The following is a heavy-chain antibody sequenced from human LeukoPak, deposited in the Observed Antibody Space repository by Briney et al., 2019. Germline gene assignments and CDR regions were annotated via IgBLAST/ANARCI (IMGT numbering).Heavy chain of an antibody. CDR2: IRQDGSAK. CDR3: ARDYD. CDR1: GFTFSSHW. J-gene: IGHJ4*02. V-gene: IGHV3-7*04. Sequence: GGSLRLSCAASGFTFSSHWMSWVRQAPGKGLEWVANIRQDGSAKDYVDSVKGRFTISRDNAKNSVYLQMNSLRAEDTAVYYCARDYDWGQGTLVTVS. D-gene: IGHD3-16*01.